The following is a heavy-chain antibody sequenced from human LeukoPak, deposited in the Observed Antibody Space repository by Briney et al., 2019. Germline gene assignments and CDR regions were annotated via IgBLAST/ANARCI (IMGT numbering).Heavy chain of an antibody. Sequence: SETLSLTCTVSGGSISSYYWSWIRQPPGKGLEWIGYIYYSGSTNYNPSLKSRVTISVDTSKNQSSLKLSSVTAADTAVYYCASMRGYCSRSSCYHFDYWGQGTLVTVSS. D-gene: IGHD2-15*01. CDR2: IYYSGST. CDR1: GGSISSYY. V-gene: IGHV4-59*01. CDR3: ASMRGYCSRSSCYHFDY. J-gene: IGHJ4*02.